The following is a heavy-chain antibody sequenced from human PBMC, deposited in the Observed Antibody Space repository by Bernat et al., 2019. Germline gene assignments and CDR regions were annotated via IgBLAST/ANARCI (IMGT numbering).Heavy chain of an antibody. V-gene: IGHV3-23*01. CDR3: AKDGTTYGDLYYFDY. CDR1: GFTFSNYA. Sequence: EVQLLESGGALVQPGGSLRLSCAASGFTFSNYAMSWVRQAPGKGLDWVSAVSGSGGSTYYADSVKGRFTISRDNSKNTLYLQMKYLRAEDTAVYYCAKDGTTYGDLYYFDYWGQGTLVTVSS. J-gene: IGHJ4*02. D-gene: IGHD4-17*01. CDR2: VSGSGGST.